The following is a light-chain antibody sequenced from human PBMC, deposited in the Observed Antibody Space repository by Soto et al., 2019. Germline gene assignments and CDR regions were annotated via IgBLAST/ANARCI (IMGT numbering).Light chain of an antibody. CDR1: SSDVGSYNL. Sequence: QSALTQPASVSGSPGQSITISCTGTSSDVGSYNLVSWYQQHPGKAPKLMIYEGSKRPSGVSDRFSGSKSGYTASLTISGLQADDEADYYCCSYAGSSTFEVFGGGTKLTVL. V-gene: IGLV2-23*03. CDR3: CSYAGSSTFEV. CDR2: EGS. J-gene: IGLJ3*02.